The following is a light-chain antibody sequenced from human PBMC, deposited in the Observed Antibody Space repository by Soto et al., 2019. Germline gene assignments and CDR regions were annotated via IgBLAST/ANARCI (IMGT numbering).Light chain of an antibody. V-gene: IGLV2-11*01. Sequence: QSALTQPRSVSGSPGQSVTISCTGTSSDVGAYNYVSWYQHHPGKAPKFMIYDVSKRPSGVPDRFSGSKSGNTASLTISGLQAENEADYYGCSYAGSYTGVFGTGTKLSVL. CDR3: CSYAGSYTGV. CDR1: SSDVGAYNY. CDR2: DVS. J-gene: IGLJ1*01.